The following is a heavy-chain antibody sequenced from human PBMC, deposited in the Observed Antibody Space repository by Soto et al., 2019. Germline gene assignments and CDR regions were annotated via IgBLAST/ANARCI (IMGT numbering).Heavy chain of an antibody. J-gene: IGHJ4*02. V-gene: IGHV1-69*02. CDR3: ASILQDYSSSSGVFDY. CDR2: IIPIRGIT. Sequence: ASVKVSCKASGGTFSSYTISWVRQAPGQGLEWMGRIIPIRGITSYAQKFQGRVTMTRDTSTSTVYMELSSLRSEDTAVYYCASILQDYSSSSGVFDYWGQGTLVTVSS. D-gene: IGHD6-6*01. CDR1: GGTFSSYT.